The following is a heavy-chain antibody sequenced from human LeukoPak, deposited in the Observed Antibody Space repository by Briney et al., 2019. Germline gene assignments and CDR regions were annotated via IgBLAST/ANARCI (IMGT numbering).Heavy chain of an antibody. CDR1: GYTFTSYA. D-gene: IGHD2-21*02. J-gene: IGHJ4*02. CDR2: INTNTGNP. V-gene: IGHV7-4-1*02. CDR3: ARAYCGGDCDSPVDY. Sequence: ASVKVSCKASGYTFTSYAMNWVRQAPGQGLEWMGWINTNTGNPTYAQGFTGRFVFSLDTSVSTAYLQISSLEAEDTAVYYCARAYCGGDCDSPVDYWGQGTLVTVSS.